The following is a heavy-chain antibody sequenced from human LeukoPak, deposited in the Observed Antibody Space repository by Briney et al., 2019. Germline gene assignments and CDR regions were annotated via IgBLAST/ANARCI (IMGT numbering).Heavy chain of an antibody. CDR3: ARGLLIWFGELLHSDY. CDR2: MNPNSGNT. V-gene: IGHV1-8*02. D-gene: IGHD3-10*01. J-gene: IGHJ4*02. Sequence: ASVKVSCKASGYTFTNYGITWVRQAPGQGLEWMGWMNPNSGNTGYAQKFQGRVTMTRNTSISTAYMELSSLRSEDTAVYYCARGLLIWFGELLHSDYWGQGTLVTVSS. CDR1: GYTFTNYG.